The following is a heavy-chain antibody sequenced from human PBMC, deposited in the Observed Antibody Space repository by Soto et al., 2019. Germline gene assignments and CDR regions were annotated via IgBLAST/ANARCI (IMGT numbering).Heavy chain of an antibody. CDR3: AKDGDSITSNKPLDY. D-gene: IGHD2-2*01. CDR1: GFTFSSYA. J-gene: IGHJ4*02. V-gene: IGHV3-23*01. Sequence: GGSLRLSWSASGFTFSSYAMCWVRQAPGKGLEWVSSISVSGDRTFYADSVKGRFTISRDNSRNTLHLQMNSLRAEDTDLYYCAKDGDSITSNKPLDYWGQGTRGTVSS. CDR2: ISVSGDRT.